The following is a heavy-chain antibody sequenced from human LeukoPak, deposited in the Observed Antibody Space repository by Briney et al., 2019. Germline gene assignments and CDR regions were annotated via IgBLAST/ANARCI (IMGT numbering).Heavy chain of an antibody. CDR1: GGTFSCYA. V-gene: IGHV1-69*01. D-gene: IGHD3-10*02. J-gene: IGHJ5*02. Sequence: ASVKVSCKASGGTFSCYAISWVRQAPGQGLEWMGGIIPIFGTANYAQKFQGRDTITADESTSTAYMELSSLRSEDTDVYYCARSMLGSGNSWGQGTLVTVSS. CDR2: IIPIFGTA. CDR3: ARSMLGSGNS.